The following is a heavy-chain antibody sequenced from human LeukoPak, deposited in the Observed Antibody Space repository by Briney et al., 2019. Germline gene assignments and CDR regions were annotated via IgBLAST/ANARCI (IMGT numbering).Heavy chain of an antibody. D-gene: IGHD6-19*01. CDR2: IYYSGST. CDR1: GGSISSYY. J-gene: IGHJ4*02. Sequence: SETLSLTCTVSGGSISSYYWSWIRQPPGKGLEWIGYIYYSGSTNYNPSLKSRVTISVDTSKNQFSLKLSSVTAADTAVYYCARHYSGGSGWRSFDYWGQGTLVTVSS. CDR3: ARHYSGGSGWRSFDY. V-gene: IGHV4-59*08.